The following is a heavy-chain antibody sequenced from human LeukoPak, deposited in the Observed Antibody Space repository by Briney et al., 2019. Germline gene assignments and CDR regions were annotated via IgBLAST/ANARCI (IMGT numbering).Heavy chain of an antibody. CDR3: ARLGDYYDSSGCFDAFDI. J-gene: IGHJ3*02. Sequence: PSETLSLTCTVSGGSISSSSYHWGWIRQPPGKGLEWIGTIYYGGSTYYNPSLKSRVTISVDTSKKQFSLKLTSVTAADAAVYYCARLGDYYDSSGCFDAFDIWGQGTMVTVFS. CDR2: IYYGGST. D-gene: IGHD3-22*01. V-gene: IGHV4-39*01. CDR1: GGSISSSSYH.